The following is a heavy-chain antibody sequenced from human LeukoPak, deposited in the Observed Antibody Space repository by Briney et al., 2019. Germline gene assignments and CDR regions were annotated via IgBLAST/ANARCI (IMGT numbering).Heavy chain of an antibody. J-gene: IGHJ4*02. V-gene: IGHV3-30*02. CDR3: ASKRITFGGFEY. CDR1: GFTFSSYG. CDR2: IRYDGSNK. Sequence: QTGGSLRLSCAASGFTFSSYGMHWVRQAPGKGLEWVAFIRYDGSNKYYADSVKGRFTISRDNAKNSLYLQMNSLRAEDTAVYYCASKRITFGGFEYWGQGTLVTVSS. D-gene: IGHD3-16*01.